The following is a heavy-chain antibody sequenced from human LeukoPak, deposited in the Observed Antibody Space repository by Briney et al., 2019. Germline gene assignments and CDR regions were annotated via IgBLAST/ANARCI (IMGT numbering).Heavy chain of an antibody. Sequence: PSETLSLTCTVSGASLSSGSYYWSWIRQPAGKGLEWIGRIYTSGSTNYNPSLKSRVTMSVDTSKNQFSLKLSSVTAADTAVYYCAGETYYYGSNDYWGQGTLVTVSS. J-gene: IGHJ4*02. CDR3: AGETYYYGSNDY. CDR1: GASLSSGSYY. CDR2: IYTSGST. D-gene: IGHD3-10*01. V-gene: IGHV4-61*02.